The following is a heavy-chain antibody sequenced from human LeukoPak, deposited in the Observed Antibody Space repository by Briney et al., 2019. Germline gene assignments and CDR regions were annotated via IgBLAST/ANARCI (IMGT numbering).Heavy chain of an antibody. J-gene: IGHJ4*02. CDR3: ARGDEYSSSSLFDY. CDR2: INHSGST. D-gene: IGHD6-6*01. CDR1: GGSFSGYY. Sequence: PSETLSLTCAVYGGSFSGYYWSWIRQPPGKGLEWIGEINHSGSTNYNPSLKSRVTISVDTSKNQFSLKLSSVTAADTAVYYCARGDEYSSSSLFDYWGQGILVTVSS. V-gene: IGHV4-34*01.